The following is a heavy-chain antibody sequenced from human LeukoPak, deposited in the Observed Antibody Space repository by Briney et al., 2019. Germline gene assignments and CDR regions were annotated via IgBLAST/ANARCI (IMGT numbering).Heavy chain of an antibody. CDR1: GFTFSAYS. V-gene: IGHV3-64D*06. Sequence: PGGSLRPSCSASGFTFSAYSMQWVRQAPGKGLEYVSGITSNGGSTDYADSVKGRFTISRDNSKNTLYLQMSSLRAEDTAVYHCVEYPNELWSFFDFWGQGTLVTVSS. CDR2: ITSNGGST. CDR3: VEYPNELWSFFDF. D-gene: IGHD3-16*01. J-gene: IGHJ4*02.